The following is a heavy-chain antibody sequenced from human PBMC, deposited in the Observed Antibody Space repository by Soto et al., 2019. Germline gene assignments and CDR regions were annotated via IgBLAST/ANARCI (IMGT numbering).Heavy chain of an antibody. V-gene: IGHV4-59*01. CDR2: GYYSGSS. Sequence: PSETLSLTCTVSGGSISTYYWSWIRQPPGKGLEWIGYGYYSGSSIYNPSLKSRVTISVDTSKNQFSLRLTSVIAADTAVYYCARESGFYYHYMDVWGKGTTVTVSS. CDR1: GGSISTYY. D-gene: IGHD3-3*01. J-gene: IGHJ6*03. CDR3: ARESGFYYHYMDV.